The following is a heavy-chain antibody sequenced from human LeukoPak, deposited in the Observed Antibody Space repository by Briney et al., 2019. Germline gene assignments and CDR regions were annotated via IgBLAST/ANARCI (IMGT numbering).Heavy chain of an antibody. D-gene: IGHD1-7*01. J-gene: IGHJ4*02. CDR1: GYTFTTYG. CDR2: IGAYDGHT. V-gene: IGHV1-18*01. CDR3: ARAAYNWNYYFDY. Sequence: ASVKVSCKASGYTFTTYGITWVRQAPGQGLEWMGWIGAYDGHTKYAQKLQDRVTMTTDTSTSTAYMELRGLRSDDTAVYYCARAAYNWNYYFDYWGQGTLVTVSS.